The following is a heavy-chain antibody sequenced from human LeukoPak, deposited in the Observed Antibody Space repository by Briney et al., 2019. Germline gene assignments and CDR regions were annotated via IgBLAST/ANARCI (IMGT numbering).Heavy chain of an antibody. CDR1: GFTFSYHY. CDR3: AKMANYDILTGYYRKAYYFDY. D-gene: IGHD3-9*01. J-gene: IGHJ4*02. V-gene: IGHV3-23*01. CDR2: ISGSGGST. Sequence: GGSLRLSCAVSGFTFSYHYMSWVRQAPGKGLEWVSAISGSGGSTYYADSVKGRFTISRDNSKNTLYLQMNSLRAEDTAVYYCAKMANYDILTGYYRKAYYFDYWGQGTLVTVSS.